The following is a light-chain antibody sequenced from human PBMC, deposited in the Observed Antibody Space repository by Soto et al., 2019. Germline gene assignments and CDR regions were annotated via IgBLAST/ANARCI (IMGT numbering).Light chain of an antibody. V-gene: IGLV1-36*01. CDR1: SSNIGNNA. CDR3: AAWDDSLNGVV. J-gene: IGLJ2*01. CDR2: YDD. Sequence: QSVLTQPPSVSEAPRQRVTISCSGSSSNIGNNAVNWYQQLPGKAPKLLIYYDDLLPSGVSDRFSGSKSGTSASLAISGLQSGDEADYYCAAWDDSLNGVVFGGGPSSPS.